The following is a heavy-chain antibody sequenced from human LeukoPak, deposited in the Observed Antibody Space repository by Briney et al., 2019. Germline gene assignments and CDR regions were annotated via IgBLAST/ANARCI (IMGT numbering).Heavy chain of an antibody. J-gene: IGHJ3*02. CDR1: GYTFTSYG. CDR2: ISAYNGNT. Sequence: ASVKVSCKASGYTFTSYGISWVRQAPGQGLEWMGWISAYNGNTNYAQKLQGRVTMTTDTSTSTAYMELRSLRSDDTAVYYCARDLTPPYYDFWSGYRQGHDAFDIWGQGTMVTVSS. D-gene: IGHD3-3*01. CDR3: ARDLTPPYYDFWSGYRQGHDAFDI. V-gene: IGHV1-18*01.